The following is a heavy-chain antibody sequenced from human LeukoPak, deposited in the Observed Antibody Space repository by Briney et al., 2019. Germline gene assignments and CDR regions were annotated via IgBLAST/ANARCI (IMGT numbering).Heavy chain of an antibody. V-gene: IGHV3-21*01. CDR2: ISSSSIYI. Sequence: PGGSLRLSCAASGFTFSTYYMNWVRQAPGKGLEWVSSISSSSIYIYYADSVKGRFTISRDNAKNSLYLQMNSLRAEDTAVYYCARDEVGATTEFDYWGQGTLVTVSS. CDR1: GFTFSTYY. D-gene: IGHD1-26*01. J-gene: IGHJ4*02. CDR3: ARDEVGATTEFDY.